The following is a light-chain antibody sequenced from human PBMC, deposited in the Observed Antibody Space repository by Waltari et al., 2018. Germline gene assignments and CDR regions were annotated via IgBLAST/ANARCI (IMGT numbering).Light chain of an antibody. J-gene: IGLJ3*02. CDR2: RNT. CDR3: QSFDSSLSASV. Sequence: QSVLTQPPSISGAPGQKVTIPCPGGSSNFGAGYDVHWYQQFPGAAPKLLIFRNTNRASGVPGRFSASKSGTSASLAIVGLQSEDEGVYYCQSFDSSLSASVFGGGTKLTVL. V-gene: IGLV1-40*01. CDR1: SSNFGAGYD.